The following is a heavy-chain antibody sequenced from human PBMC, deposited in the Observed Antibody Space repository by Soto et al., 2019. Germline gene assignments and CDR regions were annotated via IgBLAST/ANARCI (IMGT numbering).Heavy chain of an antibody. CDR1: GYTFTYYV. D-gene: IGHD7-27*01. CDR3: ARGGEHPLDS. Sequence: ASVKVSCKTSGYTFTYYVINWVRQAPGQGLEWMGFSAHTGNTNYAQKFRGRVAMTTDTSTSTAYMEMRSLRSDDTAVYYCARGGEHPLDSWGQGTPVTVSS. V-gene: IGHV1-18*01. J-gene: IGHJ5*02. CDR2: SAHTGNT.